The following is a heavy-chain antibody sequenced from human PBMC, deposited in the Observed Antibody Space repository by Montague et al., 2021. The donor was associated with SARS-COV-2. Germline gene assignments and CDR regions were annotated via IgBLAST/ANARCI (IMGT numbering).Heavy chain of an antibody. Sequence: SETLSLTCTVSKGSINSYYWSWVRQPPGKRLEWIGYIYYRGSTNYNPSLESRVTMSIDTSKNQFSLKLRSVTAADTAVYFCAREGLHNWFDPWGQGTLVIVSS. CDR1: KGSINSYY. CDR3: AREGLHNWFDP. CDR2: IYYRGST. V-gene: IGHV4-59*01. J-gene: IGHJ5*02.